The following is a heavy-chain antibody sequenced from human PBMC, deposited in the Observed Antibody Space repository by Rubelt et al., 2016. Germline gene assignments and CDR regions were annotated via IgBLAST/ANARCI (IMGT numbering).Heavy chain of an antibody. D-gene: IGHD3-22*01. CDR3: ASDADYYESSGYYPY. V-gene: IGHV1-18*01. CDR1: GYTFTSYG. Sequence: QVQLVQSGAEVKKPGASVKVSCKASGYTFTSYGISWVRQAPGQGLEGMGWISAYNGNTNYAQKVQGGVTRCTDKSTGTAYMEPRRLISDYTAVYYCASDADYYESSGYYPYWGQGTQVTVSS. CDR2: ISAYNGNT. J-gene: IGHJ4*02.